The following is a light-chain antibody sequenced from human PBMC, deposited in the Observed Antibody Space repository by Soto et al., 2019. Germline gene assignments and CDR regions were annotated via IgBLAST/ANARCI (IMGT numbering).Light chain of an antibody. Sequence: QSLLTHPASLSGSPGQSFTISCTGSSRDVGAYTSVSWYQQHPGKAPKLMIYEVSNRPSGVSRRFSGSKSGNTASLPISGLQAEDEAHYYCSSYTSDNRDYVFGTGPKVTVL. J-gene: IGLJ1*01. V-gene: IGLV2-14*01. CDR2: EVS. CDR1: SRDVGAYTS. CDR3: SSYTSDNRDYV.